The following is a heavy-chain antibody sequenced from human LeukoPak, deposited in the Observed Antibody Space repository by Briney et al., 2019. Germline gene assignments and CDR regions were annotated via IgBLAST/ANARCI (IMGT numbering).Heavy chain of an antibody. D-gene: IGHD4-17*01. CDR2: IYYSENT. CDR1: GGSISSYY. CDR3: AGLAVTTYSWWFDP. Sequence: SETLSPTCTVSGGSISSYYWSWIRQSPGKGLEWIGYIYYSENTNYNPSLKSRVTISVDTSKNQFSLKLSSVTAADTAVYYCAGLAVTTYSWWFDPWGQGTLVTVSS. J-gene: IGHJ5*02. V-gene: IGHV4-59*01.